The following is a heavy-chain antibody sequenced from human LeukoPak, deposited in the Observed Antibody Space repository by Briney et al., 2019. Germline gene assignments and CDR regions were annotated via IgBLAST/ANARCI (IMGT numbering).Heavy chain of an antibody. V-gene: IGHV3-7*03. D-gene: IGHD2-15*01. CDR2: IKPDGSQK. Sequence: GSLRLSCADSGFTLSTHWMSWVRQAPGKGLEWVATIKPDGSQKNYVDSVKGRFTISRDNTHNSLYLQMNSLRAEDTAVYYCARGLVGYCSGGAWDGTCFDYWGQGTLVTVSS. J-gene: IGHJ4*02. CDR3: ARGLVGYCSGGAWDGTCFDY. CDR1: GFTLSTHW.